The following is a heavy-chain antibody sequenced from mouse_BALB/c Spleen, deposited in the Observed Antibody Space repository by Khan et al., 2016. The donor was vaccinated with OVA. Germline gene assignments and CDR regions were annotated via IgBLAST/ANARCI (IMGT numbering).Heavy chain of an antibody. D-gene: IGHD2-10*02. V-gene: IGHV1-61*01. J-gene: IGHJ3*01. CDR2: IDPSDSET. CDR1: GYTFTSFW. Sequence: QIQLVQSGAELVRPGASVKLSCKASGYTFTSFWMNWVTERPGQGLEWIGMIDPSDSETHYNQMFKDKATLTVDKSSSTAYMQLSGLTSEDSAVYCCARGGYGTSFAYWGQGTLVTVSA. CDR3: ARGGYGTSFAY.